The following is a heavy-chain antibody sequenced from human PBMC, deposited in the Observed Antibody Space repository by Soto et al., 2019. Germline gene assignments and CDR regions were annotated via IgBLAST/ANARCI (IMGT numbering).Heavy chain of an antibody. D-gene: IGHD3-22*01. CDR1: GFTFDNYA. J-gene: IGHJ6*02. CDR3: ARDYYDSSGYSLYYYYYGMDV. CDR2: ISSSSSTI. V-gene: IGHV3-48*02. Sequence: GGSLRLSCAASGFTFDNYAFAWVRQAPGKGLEWVSYISSSSSTIYYADSVKGRFTISRDNAKNSLYLQMNSLRDEDTAVYYCARDYYDSSGYSLYYYYYGMDVWGQGTTVTVSS.